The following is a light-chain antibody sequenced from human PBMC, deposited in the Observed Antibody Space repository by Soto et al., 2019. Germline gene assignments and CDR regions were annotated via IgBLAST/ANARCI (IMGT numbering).Light chain of an antibody. J-gene: IGKJ2*01. V-gene: IGKV3-20*01. Sequence: EIVLTQSPGTLSLSPGERATLSCRASQSVSSSYLAWYQQKPGQAPRLLIYGASSRATGIPDRFSGSASGTDFILTISRLEPEDFAVYYCQQYGSSPYTFGQGTKLEMK. CDR1: QSVSSSY. CDR3: QQYGSSPYT. CDR2: GAS.